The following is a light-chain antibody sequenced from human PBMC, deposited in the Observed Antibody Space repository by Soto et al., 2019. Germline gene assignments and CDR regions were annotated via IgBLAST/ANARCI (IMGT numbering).Light chain of an antibody. V-gene: IGLV2-14*01. CDR1: SSDVGGYNY. Sequence: QSALTQPASVSGSPGQSITISCTGTSSDVGGYNYVSWYQQHPGKAPKLMIYEVSNRPSGVSNRFSGSKSGNTASLTISGLQAEDEADYYCCSFADFTYVFGTGTKVT. CDR2: EVS. J-gene: IGLJ1*01. CDR3: CSFADFTYV.